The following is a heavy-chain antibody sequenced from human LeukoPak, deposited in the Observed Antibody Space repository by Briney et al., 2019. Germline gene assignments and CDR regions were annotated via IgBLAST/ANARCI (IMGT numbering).Heavy chain of an antibody. D-gene: IGHD4-17*01. CDR1: GGTFSSYA. CDR2: IIPIFGTA. J-gene: IGHJ4*02. Sequence: SVKVSCKASGGTFSSYAISWVRQAPGQGLEWMGGIIPIFGTANYAQKFQGRVTITADESTSTAYMELSSLRSEDTAVYYCARSDYGDHYDYFDYWGQGTLVTVSS. CDR3: ARSDYGDHYDYFDY. V-gene: IGHV1-69*13.